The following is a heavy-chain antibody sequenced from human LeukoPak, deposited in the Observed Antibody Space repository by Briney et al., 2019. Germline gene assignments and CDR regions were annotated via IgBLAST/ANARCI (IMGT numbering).Heavy chain of an antibody. CDR2: IGIAGDT. J-gene: IGHJ4*02. Sequence: PGGSLRLSCAASGFTFSSYDMHWVRQATGKGLEWVSAIGIAGDTYYPGSVKGRFTISRENVKNSLYLQMNSLRAEDTAVYYCARRGSGSGYYFDYWGQGTLVTVSP. V-gene: IGHV3-13*01. CDR3: ARRGSGSGYYFDY. CDR1: GFTFSSYD. D-gene: IGHD6-19*01.